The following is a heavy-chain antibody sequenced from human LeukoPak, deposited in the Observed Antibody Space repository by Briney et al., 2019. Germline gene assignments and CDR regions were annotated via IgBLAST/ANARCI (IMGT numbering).Heavy chain of an antibody. Sequence: GGSLRLSCAASGFTFSSYWMSWVRQAPGKGLEWVANIKQDGSEKYYVDSVKGRFTISRDNAKNSLYLQMNSLRAEDTAVYYCARGGVVILYYFDYWGQGTLVTVSS. J-gene: IGHJ4*02. CDR3: ARGGVVILYYFDY. CDR2: IKQDGSEK. CDR1: GFTFSSYW. V-gene: IGHV3-7*01. D-gene: IGHD3-3*01.